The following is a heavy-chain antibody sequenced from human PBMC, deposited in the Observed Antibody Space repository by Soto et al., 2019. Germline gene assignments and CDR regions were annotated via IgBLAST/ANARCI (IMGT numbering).Heavy chain of an antibody. V-gene: IGHV4-59*01. CDR1: GGSISSYY. CDR3: ARVNRGAGREYYYYYSMDV. Sequence: QVQLQESGPGLVKPSETLSLTCTVSGGSISSYYWSWIRQPPGKGLEWIGDIYYSGSTNYNPSLKRRVTLSVDTSMNQFSLKMSSVTAADTAVYYCARVNRGAGREYYYYYSMDVWGKGTTVTVSS. J-gene: IGHJ6*03. CDR2: IYYSGST. D-gene: IGHD3-10*01.